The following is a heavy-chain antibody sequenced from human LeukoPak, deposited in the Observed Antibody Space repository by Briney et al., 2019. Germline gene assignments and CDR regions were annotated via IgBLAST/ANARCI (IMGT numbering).Heavy chain of an antibody. J-gene: IGHJ4*02. CDR1: GGSISSSNW. V-gene: IGHV4-4*02. Sequence: PSETLSLTCKVSGGSISSSNWWSWVRQPPGKGLEWIGEIYHSGSTNYNPSLKSRVTISVDKSKNQFSLKLSSVTAADTAVYYCARVRFDGVVVAAYFDYWGQGTLVTVSS. CDR3: ARVRFDGVVVAAYFDY. CDR2: IYHSGST. D-gene: IGHD2-15*01.